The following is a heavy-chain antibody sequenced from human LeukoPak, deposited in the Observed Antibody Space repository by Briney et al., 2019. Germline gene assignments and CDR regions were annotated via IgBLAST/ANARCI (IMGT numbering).Heavy chain of an antibody. CDR1: GYTFSGYY. CDR3: ARSAYCSSTSCYKWFDP. J-gene: IGHJ5*02. Sequence: ASVKVSCKASGYTFSGYYMHWVRQAPGQGLEWMGWINPNSGGTNYAQKFQGRVTMTRDTSISTAYMELSRLRSDDTAVYYCARSAYCSSTSCYKWFDPWGQGTLVTVSS. CDR2: INPNSGGT. V-gene: IGHV1-2*02. D-gene: IGHD2-2*02.